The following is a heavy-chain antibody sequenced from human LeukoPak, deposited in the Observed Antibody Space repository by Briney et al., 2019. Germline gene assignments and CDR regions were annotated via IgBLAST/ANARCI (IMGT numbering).Heavy chain of an antibody. Sequence: ASVKVSCKASGYTFTSYDINWLRQATGQGLEWMGWMNPNSGNTGYAQKFQGRVTITRNTSISTAYMELSSLRSEDTAVYYCARGRGYKRAFDIWGQGTMVTVSS. CDR1: GYTFTSYD. J-gene: IGHJ3*02. CDR3: ARGRGYKRAFDI. CDR2: MNPNSGNT. D-gene: IGHD5-24*01. V-gene: IGHV1-8*03.